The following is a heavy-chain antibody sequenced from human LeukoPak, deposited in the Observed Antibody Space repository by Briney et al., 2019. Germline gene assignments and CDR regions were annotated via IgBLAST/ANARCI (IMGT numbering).Heavy chain of an antibody. D-gene: IGHD5-18*01. V-gene: IGHV3-53*01. Sequence: GGSLRLSCAASGFTVSSNYMSWARQAPGKGLEWVSVIYSGGSTYYADSVKGRFTISRDNSKNTLYLQMNSLRAEDTAVYYCASRSGYSYGPYYYYYMDVWGKGTTVTVSS. CDR2: IYSGGST. CDR3: ASRSGYSYGPYYYYYMDV. J-gene: IGHJ6*03. CDR1: GFTVSSNY.